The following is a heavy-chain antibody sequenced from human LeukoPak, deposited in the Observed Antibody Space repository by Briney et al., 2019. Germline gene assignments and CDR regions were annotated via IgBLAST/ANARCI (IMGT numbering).Heavy chain of an antibody. CDR2: IKQDGSER. V-gene: IGHV3-7*04. CDR3: AREYRISSFDF. Sequence: GGSLRLSCAASGFTFSSSWMNWVRQAPGKGLEWVASIKQDGSERYYVDSVKGRFTISRDNAKNSLYLQMNSLRAEDTAVYFCAREYRISSFDFWGQGTLVTVSS. D-gene: IGHD6-13*01. CDR1: GFTFSSSW. J-gene: IGHJ4*02.